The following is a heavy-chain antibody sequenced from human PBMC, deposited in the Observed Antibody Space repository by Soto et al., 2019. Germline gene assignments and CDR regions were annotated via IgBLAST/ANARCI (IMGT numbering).Heavy chain of an antibody. D-gene: IGHD3-22*01. J-gene: IGHJ4*02. CDR3: VKESPYYYDSSGYDFGEFDY. CDR2: ISSNGGST. CDR1: GFTFSSYA. Sequence: LRLSCSASGFTFSSYAMHWVRQAPGKGLEYVSAISSNGGSTYYADSVKGRFTISRDNSKNTLYLQMSSLRAEDTAVYYCVKESPYYYDSSGYDFGEFDYWGQGTLVTVSS. V-gene: IGHV3-64D*06.